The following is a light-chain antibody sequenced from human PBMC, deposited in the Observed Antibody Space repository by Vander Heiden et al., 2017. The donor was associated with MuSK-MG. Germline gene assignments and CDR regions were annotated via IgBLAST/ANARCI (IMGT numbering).Light chain of an antibody. J-gene: IGKJ2*01. CDR3: QQSYTTRLT. CDR2: AAS. CDR1: QSISSY. V-gene: IGKV1-39*01. Sequence: IQMTQSPSCLSASVGDRVTITCRASQSISSYLNWYQQKPGKAPKLLIHAASSLQSGVPSRFSGSGSGTDFTLTISSLQPEDFATYYCQQSYTTRLTFGRGTKLEIK.